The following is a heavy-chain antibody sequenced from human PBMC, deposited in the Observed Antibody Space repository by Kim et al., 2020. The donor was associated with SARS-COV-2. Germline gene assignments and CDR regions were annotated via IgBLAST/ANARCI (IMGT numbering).Heavy chain of an antibody. Sequence: SETLSLTCTVSGGSISSGGYYWSWIRQHPGKGLEWIGYIYYSGSTYYNPSLKSRVTISVDTSKNQFSLKLSSVTAADMAVYYCARGQYSYGLPNLPLYYYYGMDVWGQGTTVTVSS. D-gene: IGHD5-18*01. CDR3: ARGQYSYGLPNLPLYYYYGMDV. CDR2: IYYSGST. V-gene: IGHV4-31*03. CDR1: GGSISSGGYY. J-gene: IGHJ6*02.